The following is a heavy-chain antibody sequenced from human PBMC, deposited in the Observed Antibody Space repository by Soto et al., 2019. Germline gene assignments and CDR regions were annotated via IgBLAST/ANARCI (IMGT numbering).Heavy chain of an antibody. D-gene: IGHD2-15*01. J-gene: IGHJ6*02. CDR3: ARGSVGCSGGSCYSDYGMDV. CDR1: GGSISSGDYA. CDR2: IYHSGST. V-gene: IGHV4-30-2*01. Sequence: QLQLQESGSGLVKPSQTLSLTCAVSGGSISSGDYAWSWIRQPPGKGLEWIGYIYHSGSTYYNPSLKSRVTISVDRSKNQFSLKLRSVTAADTAVYYCARGSVGCSGGSCYSDYGMDVWGQGTPVTVSS.